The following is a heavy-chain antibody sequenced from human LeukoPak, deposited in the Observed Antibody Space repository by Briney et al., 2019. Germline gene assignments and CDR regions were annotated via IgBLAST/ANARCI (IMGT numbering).Heavy chain of an antibody. D-gene: IGHD3-3*01. J-gene: IGHJ5*02. CDR2: ISYSGNT. CDR1: GGSISNYY. CDR3: ARLRFLEWLFPWFDP. V-gene: IGHV4-59*08. Sequence: SETLSLTCSVSGGSISNYYWSWIRQTPGRGLEWIGYISYSGNTKYNPSLKSRVTISVDTSKNQFSLKLNSMTAADTSVYYCARLRFLEWLFPWFDPWGQGTLVTVSS.